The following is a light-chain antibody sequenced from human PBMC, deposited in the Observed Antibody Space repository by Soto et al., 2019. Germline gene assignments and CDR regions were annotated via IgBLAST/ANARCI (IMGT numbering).Light chain of an antibody. J-gene: IGKJ1*01. Sequence: EIVLTQSPGTLSLSPGERATLSCRASQSVSSRYLVWYQQKPGQAPRLLIYGASSRATGTPDRFSGSGSGTDFTLTISRLEPEDFAVYYCQQYGSSPRTFGQGTKVDIK. CDR3: QQYGSSPRT. CDR2: GAS. V-gene: IGKV3-20*01. CDR1: QSVSSRY.